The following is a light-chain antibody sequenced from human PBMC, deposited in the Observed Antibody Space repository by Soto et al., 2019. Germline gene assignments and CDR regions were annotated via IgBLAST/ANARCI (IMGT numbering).Light chain of an antibody. CDR1: QTISNY. V-gene: IGKV1-39*01. CDR3: QQSYSTLWT. CDR2: AAS. Sequence: DIQMTQSPSSLSASLGDRVTITCWASQTISNYLNWYQQKPGKAPKLLIYAASSLQSAVPSRFSGSGYGTDFTLTISSLQTEDFATYYCQQSYSTLWTFGQGTKVDIK. J-gene: IGKJ1*01.